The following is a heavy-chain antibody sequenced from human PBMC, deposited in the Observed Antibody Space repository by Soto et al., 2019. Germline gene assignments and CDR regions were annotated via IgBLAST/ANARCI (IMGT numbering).Heavy chain of an antibody. V-gene: IGHV3-33*01. CDR2: IWYDGSNK. CDR3: ARDTELRYGMDV. CDR1: GFTFSSYG. J-gene: IGHJ6*02. Sequence: QVQLVESGGGVVQPGRSLRLSCAESGFTFSSYGMHWVRQAPGKGLEWVAVIWYDGSNKYYADSVKGRFTISRNNSKNTLYLQMNSLRAEDTAVYYCARDTELRYGMDVWGQGSTVTVSS. D-gene: IGHD1-7*01.